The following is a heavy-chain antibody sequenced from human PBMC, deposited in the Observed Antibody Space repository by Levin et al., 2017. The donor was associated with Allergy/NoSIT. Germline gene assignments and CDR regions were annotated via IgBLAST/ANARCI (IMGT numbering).Heavy chain of an antibody. CDR3: AETTRGNSGYEY. Sequence: PSETLSLTCAVYGGSFSGYYWSWIRQPPGKGLEWIGEINHSGSTNYNPSLKSRVTISVDTSKNQFSLKLSSVTAADTAVYYCAETTRGNSGYEYWGQGTLVTVSS. V-gene: IGHV4-34*01. J-gene: IGHJ4*02. CDR2: INHSGST. CDR1: GGSFSGYY. D-gene: IGHD5-12*01.